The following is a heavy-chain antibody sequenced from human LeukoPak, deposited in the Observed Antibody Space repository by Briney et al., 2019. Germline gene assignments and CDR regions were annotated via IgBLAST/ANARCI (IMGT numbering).Heavy chain of an antibody. D-gene: IGHD3-22*01. J-gene: IGHJ4*02. CDR3: AKLLYYYDSSQPY. CDR1: GFTFSSYA. V-gene: IGHV3-30*04. Sequence: PGGSLRLSCAASGFTFSSYAMHWVRQAPGKGLEWVAVISYDGSNKYYADSVKGRFTISRDNSKNTLYPQMNSLRAEDTAVYYCAKLLYYYDSSQPYWGQGTLVTVSS. CDR2: ISYDGSNK.